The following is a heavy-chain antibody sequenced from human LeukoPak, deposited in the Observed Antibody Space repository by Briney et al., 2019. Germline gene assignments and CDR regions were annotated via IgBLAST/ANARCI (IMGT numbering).Heavy chain of an antibody. Sequence: SVKVSCKASGGTFSSYAISWVRQAPGQGLEWMGGIIPILGTANYAQKFQGRVTITADKSTSTAYMELSSLRSEDTAVYYCARGPIVATIKPRYYFDYWGQGTLVTVSS. D-gene: IGHD5-12*01. CDR2: IIPILGTA. CDR3: ARGPIVATIKPRYYFDY. V-gene: IGHV1-69*10. J-gene: IGHJ4*02. CDR1: GGTFSSYA.